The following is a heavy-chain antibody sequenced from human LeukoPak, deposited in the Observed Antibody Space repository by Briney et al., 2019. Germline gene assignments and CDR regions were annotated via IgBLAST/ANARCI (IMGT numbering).Heavy chain of an antibody. CDR1: GYTFTSYY. J-gene: IGHJ3*02. D-gene: IGHD3-22*01. CDR2: IIPIFGTA. CDR3: ARGLGYYDSSVMDAFDI. Sequence: ASVKVSCKASGYTFTSYYMHWVRQAPGQGLEWMGGIIPIFGTANYAQKFQGRVTITADESTSTAYMELSSLRSEDTAVYYCARGLGYYDSSVMDAFDIWGQGTMVTVSS. V-gene: IGHV1-69*13.